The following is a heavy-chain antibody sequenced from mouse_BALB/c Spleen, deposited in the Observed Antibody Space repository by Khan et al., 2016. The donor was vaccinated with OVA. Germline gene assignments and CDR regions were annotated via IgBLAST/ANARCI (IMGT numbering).Heavy chain of an antibody. CDR3: VRDGNYMDY. J-gene: IGHJ4*01. Sequence: EVQLQESGPDLVKPSQSLSLTCTVSGYSITSGYSWHWIRQFPGNKLEWMGYIYHSGSIKYNPSLKSRFSITRDTSKNLFFLQLNSVTTEDTGTYYCVRDGNYMDYWGQGTSVTVSS. D-gene: IGHD2-1*01. CDR2: IYHSGSI. CDR1: GYSITSGYS. V-gene: IGHV3-1*02.